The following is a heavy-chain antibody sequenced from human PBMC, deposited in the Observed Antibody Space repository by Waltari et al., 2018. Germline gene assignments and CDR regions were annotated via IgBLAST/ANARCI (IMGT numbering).Heavy chain of an antibody. CDR3: ARDQWFAFDI. Sequence: EVQLVESGGGLVQPGGSLRLSCAAPGFTLSRYWMSWVRQAPGKGVEWVANIMTDGSEEYYVDSVRGRFTISRDNAKNSLFLQMNSLRPEDTAVYYCARDQWFAFDIWGQGTMVTVSS. J-gene: IGHJ3*02. CDR1: GFTLSRYW. CDR2: IMTDGSEE. D-gene: IGHD3-22*01. V-gene: IGHV3-7*01.